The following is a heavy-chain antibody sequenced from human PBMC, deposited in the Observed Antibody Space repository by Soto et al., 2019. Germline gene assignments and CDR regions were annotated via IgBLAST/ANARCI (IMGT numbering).Heavy chain of an antibody. V-gene: IGHV3-23*01. D-gene: IGHD6-6*01. CDR2: ISGSGGST. Sequence: GGSLRLSCAASGFTFSSYAMSWVRQAPGKGLEWVSAISGSGGSTYYADSVKGRFTISRDNSKNTLYLQMNSLRAEDTAVYYCAKDEYSSSEVVSEADAFDIWGQGTMVTVSS. J-gene: IGHJ3*02. CDR3: AKDEYSSSEVVSEADAFDI. CDR1: GFTFSSYA.